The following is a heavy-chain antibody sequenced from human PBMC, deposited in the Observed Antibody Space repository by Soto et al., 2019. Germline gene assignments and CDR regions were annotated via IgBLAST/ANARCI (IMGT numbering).Heavy chain of an antibody. Sequence: QVQLVQSGAEVKKPGASITVSCKASGYSFSTNGVSWVRQAPGQGLEWMGWISANTGDTLYAEKFEDRITLTADTPTTTAYMELRSLRPDDTATYFCATDQGDFTFGPWGQGTLITVSS. CDR1: GYSFSTNG. CDR3: ATDQGDFTFGP. D-gene: IGHD3-3*01. J-gene: IGHJ5*02. CDR2: ISANTGDT. V-gene: IGHV1-18*04.